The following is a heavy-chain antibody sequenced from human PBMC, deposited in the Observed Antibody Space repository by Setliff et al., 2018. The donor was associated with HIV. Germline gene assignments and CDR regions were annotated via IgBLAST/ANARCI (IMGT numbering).Heavy chain of an antibody. V-gene: IGHV3-30*04. Sequence: PGGSLRLSCATSGFTFSSYPIHWVRQAPGKGLEWVAVIAFDGSNKHYADSVKGRFTISRENWKNTAYLQMNSLRTEDTAVYYCAREGSYYGGQWGQGTLVTVSS. CDR2: IAFDGSNK. J-gene: IGHJ4*02. CDR3: AREGSYYGGQ. CDR1: GFTFSSYP. D-gene: IGHD1-26*01.